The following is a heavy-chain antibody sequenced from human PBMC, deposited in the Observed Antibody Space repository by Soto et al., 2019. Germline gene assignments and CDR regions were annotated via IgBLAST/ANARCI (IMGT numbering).Heavy chain of an antibody. CDR3: ARVEDYFDSSGYAH. D-gene: IGHD3-22*01. CDR2: VSAYNGNT. V-gene: IGHV1-18*04. J-gene: IGHJ1*01. CDR1: GYTFTNYG. Sequence: VASVKVSCKAPGYTFTNYGVTWVRQAPGQGLEWMGWVSAYNGNTNYAETFQGRVTMTTDTSTSTGYMELRSLTSDDTAVYFCARVEDYFDSSGYAHWGQGTLVTVSS.